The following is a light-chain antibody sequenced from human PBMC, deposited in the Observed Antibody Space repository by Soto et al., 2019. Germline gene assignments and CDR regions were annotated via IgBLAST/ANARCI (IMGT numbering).Light chain of an antibody. CDR3: CSYAGSSTYV. J-gene: IGLJ1*01. CDR1: SSDVGSYNL. Sequence: QSALTQPASVSGSPGQSITISCTGTSSDVGSYNLVSWYQQHPGKAPKLMLYEGSKRPSGVSNRFSGSKSCNTASLTISGVQAEDEADYYCCSYAGSSTYVFVAGTKLTVL. CDR2: EGS. V-gene: IGLV2-23*01.